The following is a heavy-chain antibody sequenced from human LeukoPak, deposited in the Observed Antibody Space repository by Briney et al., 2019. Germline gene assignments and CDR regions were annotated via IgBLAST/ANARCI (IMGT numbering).Heavy chain of an antibody. CDR2: INPNTGGT. D-gene: IGHD4-17*01. CDR3: ARDDDYGHKGAFDI. Sequence: ASVKVSCKASGYTFTGYYMHWVRQAPGQGLEWMGWINPNTGGTNYAQKLQGRVTMTTDTSTSTAYMELRSLRSDDTAVYYCARDDDYGHKGAFDIWGQGTMVTVSS. CDR1: GYTFTGYY. V-gene: IGHV1-2*02. J-gene: IGHJ3*02.